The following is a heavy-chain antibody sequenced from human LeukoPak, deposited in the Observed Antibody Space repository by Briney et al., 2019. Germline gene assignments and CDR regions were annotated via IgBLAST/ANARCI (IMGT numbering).Heavy chain of an antibody. CDR3: ARDYPYGDYGFDY. CDR1: GFTFSSYE. D-gene: IGHD4-17*01. Sequence: QAGGSLRLSCVASGFTFSSYEMNWVRQAPGKGLEWVSYISSSGSTIYYADSVKGRFTISRDNAKNSLYLQMNSLRAEDTAVYYCARDYPYGDYGFDYWGQGTLVTVSS. J-gene: IGHJ4*02. CDR2: ISSSGSTI. V-gene: IGHV3-48*03.